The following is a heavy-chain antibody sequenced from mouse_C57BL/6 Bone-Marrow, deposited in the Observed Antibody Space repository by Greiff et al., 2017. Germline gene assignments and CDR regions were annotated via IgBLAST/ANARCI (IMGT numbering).Heavy chain of an antibody. Sequence: EVMLVESGGDLVKPGGSLKLSCAASGFTFSSYGMSWVRQTPDKRLEWVGTISSGGSYTYYPDSVKGRFTISRDNAKNTLYLQMSSLKSEDTAMDYCARREYDGWAHFDYWGQGTTLTVSS. CDR2: ISSGGSYT. J-gene: IGHJ2*01. CDR1: GFTFSSYG. D-gene: IGHD2-4*01. CDR3: ARREYDGWAHFDY. V-gene: IGHV5-6*02.